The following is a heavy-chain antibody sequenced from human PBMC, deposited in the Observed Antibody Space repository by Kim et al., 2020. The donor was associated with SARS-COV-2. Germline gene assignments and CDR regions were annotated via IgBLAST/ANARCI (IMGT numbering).Heavy chain of an antibody. CDR2: INHSGST. CDR1: GGSFSGYY. Sequence: SETLSLTCAVYGGSFSGYYWSWIRQPPGKGLEWIGEINHSGSTNYNPSLKSRVTISVDTSKNQFSLKLSSVTAADTAVYYCARTRGDSYGYVSYWGQG. CDR3: ARTRGDSYGYVSY. J-gene: IGHJ4*02. D-gene: IGHD3-16*01. V-gene: IGHV4-34*01.